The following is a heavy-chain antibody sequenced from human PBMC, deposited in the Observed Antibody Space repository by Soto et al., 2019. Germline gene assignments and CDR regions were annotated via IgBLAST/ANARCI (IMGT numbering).Heavy chain of an antibody. CDR1: GFTFSLYS. CDR2: ISRSSTGI. J-gene: IGHJ6*02. Sequence: EVQLVESGGGLVQPGGSMRLSCAASGFTFSLYSMSWVRQAPGKGLEWVSYISRSSTGIHYADSVKGRFTISRDDATNSMHLQMNSLRDGDTAVYYCASAVTCGLDVWGQGTTVSISS. V-gene: IGHV3-48*02. CDR3: ASAVTCGLDV. D-gene: IGHD3-10*01.